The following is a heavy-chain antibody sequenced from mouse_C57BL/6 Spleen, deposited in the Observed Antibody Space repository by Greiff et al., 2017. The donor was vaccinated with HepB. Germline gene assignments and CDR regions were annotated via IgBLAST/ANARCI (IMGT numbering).Heavy chain of an antibody. Sequence: DVKLVESGGDLVKPGGSLKLSCAASGFTFSSYGMSWVRQTPDKRLEWVATISSGGSYTYYPDSVKGRFTISRDNAKNTLYLQMSSLKSEDTAMYYCAREVYFDVWGTGTTVTVSS. V-gene: IGHV5-6*02. J-gene: IGHJ1*03. CDR2: ISSGGSYT. CDR3: AREVYFDV. CDR1: GFTFSSYG.